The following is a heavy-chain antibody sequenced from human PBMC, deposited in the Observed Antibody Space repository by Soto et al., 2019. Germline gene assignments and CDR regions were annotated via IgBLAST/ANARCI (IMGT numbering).Heavy chain of an antibody. V-gene: IGHV1-18*04. D-gene: IGHD3-10*01. Sequence: ASVKVSCKASGYTFTSYGISWVRQAPGQGLEWMGWISAYNGNTNYAQKLQGRVTMTTDTSTSTAYMELRSLRSDDTAVYYCARAFLHSGSSYFDYWGQGTLVTVPS. CDR3: ARAFLHSGSSYFDY. CDR1: GYTFTSYG. J-gene: IGHJ4*02. CDR2: ISAYNGNT.